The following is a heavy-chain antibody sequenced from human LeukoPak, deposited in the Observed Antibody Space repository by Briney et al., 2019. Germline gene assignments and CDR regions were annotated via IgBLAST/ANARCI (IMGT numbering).Heavy chain of an antibody. V-gene: IGHV3-64D*09. CDR1: GFTFSSNA. D-gene: IGHD2-15*01. Sequence: PARSLTLSCSASGFTFSSNAMHWVRQAQGKGLEYVSASTSSGGSTYYADSVKGRFTISRDNAKNTLYLQMSSLRAEDTAVYYCVKSSGGSYLNWGQGALVTVSS. J-gene: IGHJ1*01. CDR2: STSSGGST. CDR3: VKSSGGSYLN.